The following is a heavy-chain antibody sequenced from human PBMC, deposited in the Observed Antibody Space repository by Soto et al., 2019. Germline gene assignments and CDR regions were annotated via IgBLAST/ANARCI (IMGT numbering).Heavy chain of an antibody. J-gene: IGHJ4*02. V-gene: IGHV1-18*01. CDR2: ISAYNGNT. CDR3: ARGGTPIAY. D-gene: IGHD3-16*01. CDR1: GYTFTNFG. Sequence: QVHLVQSGAEVKKPGASVKVSCTASGYTFTNFGISWVRQAPGQGLEWMGWISAYNGNTNYAQKFQGRVTMTKDTSTSTAHMERRSLRSDDTAVYYGARGGTPIAYWGQGTLVTVSS.